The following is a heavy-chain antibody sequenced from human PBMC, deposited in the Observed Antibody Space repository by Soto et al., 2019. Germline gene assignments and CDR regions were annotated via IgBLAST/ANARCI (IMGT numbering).Heavy chain of an antibody. Sequence: GGSLRLCCAACGFTVNNYAMNWVRQAPGRGLEWVSIISPNGDSTYYADSVKGRFTISRDNSQNTVFLQMNSLRAEDTAIYFCAKVRLPAYLRYAPHLWGQGTLVTVSS. J-gene: IGHJ3*01. D-gene: IGHD2-8*01. CDR1: GFTVNNYA. CDR2: ISPNGDST. CDR3: AKVRLPAYLRYAPHL. V-gene: IGHV3-23*01.